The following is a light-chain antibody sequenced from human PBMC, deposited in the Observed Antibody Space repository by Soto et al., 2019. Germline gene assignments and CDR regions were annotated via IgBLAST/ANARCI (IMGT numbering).Light chain of an antibody. CDR2: AAS. CDR1: QNINNY. J-gene: IGKJ1*01. Sequence: DIQMTQSPSSLSASVGDRVTITCRTSQNINNYLNWYQQRPGKAPKLLIYAASTLPSGVPSRFSGSGYGTDFTLVISSLQPEDFATYYCQQSYFEPWGTCGQGTKVEFK. V-gene: IGKV1-39*01. CDR3: QQSYFEPWGT.